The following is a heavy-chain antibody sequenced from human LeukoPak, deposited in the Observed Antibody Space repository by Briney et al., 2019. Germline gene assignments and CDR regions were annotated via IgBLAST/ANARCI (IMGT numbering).Heavy chain of an antibody. CDR2: INSDGSST. CDR3: ARGNSHSFDY. Sequence: GGSLRLSCAASGFTLSSYWMHWVRQTPGKGPVWVSRINSDGSSTSYADSVKGRFTISRDNAKNTLYLQMNSLRAEDTAVYYCARGNSHSFDYWAREPWSPSPQ. J-gene: IGHJ4*02. CDR1: GFTLSSYW. V-gene: IGHV3-74*01. D-gene: IGHD4-11*01.